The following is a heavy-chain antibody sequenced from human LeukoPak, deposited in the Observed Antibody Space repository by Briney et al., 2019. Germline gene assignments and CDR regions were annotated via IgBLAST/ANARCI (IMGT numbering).Heavy chain of an antibody. J-gene: IGHJ4*02. V-gene: IGHV1-2*02. D-gene: IGHD5-12*01. CDR2: INPNSGGT. Sequence: ASVKVSCKASGYTFTSYYMHWVRQAPGQGLEWMGWINPNSGGTNYAQKFQGRVTMTRDTSISTAYMELSRLRSDDTAVYYCARGHYIVATMAPDYWGQGTLVTVSS. CDR3: ARGHYIVATMAPDY. CDR1: GYTFTSYY.